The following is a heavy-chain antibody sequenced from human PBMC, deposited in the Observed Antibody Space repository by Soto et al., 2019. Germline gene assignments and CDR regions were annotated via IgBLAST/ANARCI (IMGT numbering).Heavy chain of an antibody. CDR2: LTNSGAYT. CDR1: GFTFSSYA. Sequence: EVQLLESGGDLVQPGGSLRISCAASGFTFSSYAMSWVRQAPGKGLEWVSSLTNSGAYTYYAGSVKGRFTISRDNSKNTLYLQMNSLRAEDTAVYYCAKHHDSRGLDYWGQGTLVTVSS. V-gene: IGHV3-23*01. CDR3: AKHHDSRGLDY. D-gene: IGHD3-22*01. J-gene: IGHJ4*02.